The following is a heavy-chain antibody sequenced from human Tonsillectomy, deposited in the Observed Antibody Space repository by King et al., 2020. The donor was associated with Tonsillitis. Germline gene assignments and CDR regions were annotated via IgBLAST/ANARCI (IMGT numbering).Heavy chain of an antibody. J-gene: IGHJ4*02. D-gene: IGHD4-17*01. Sequence: DVQLVESGGGLVQPGGSPRLSCAASGFTFSSYEMNWVRQAPGKGLEWVAYISRSGDSTYYADSVKGRFTISRDNPRNSLYLQLNSLRAEDTAVYYCARDIYGDYEGYFDYWGQGTVVAVSS. V-gene: IGHV3-48*03. CDR2: ISRSGDST. CDR1: GFTFSSYE. CDR3: ARDIYGDYEGYFDY.